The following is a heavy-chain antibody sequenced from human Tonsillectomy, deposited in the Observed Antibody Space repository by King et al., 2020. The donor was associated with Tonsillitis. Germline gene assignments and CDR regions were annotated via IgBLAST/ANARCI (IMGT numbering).Heavy chain of an antibody. CDR1: GGSISRGGFY. D-gene: IGHD3-10*01. V-gene: IGHV4-31*03. J-gene: IGHJ4*02. CDR3: ARSYGSGTYYMDY. CDR2: TYYSGST. Sequence: QLQESGPGLVKPSQTLSLTCTVSGGSISRGGFYCSWIRPPPGKGLACIGYTYYSGSTSYNPSLKSRVTISVDTPKNQFSLKLSSVTAADTAVYYCARSYGSGTYYMDYWGQGTLVTVSS.